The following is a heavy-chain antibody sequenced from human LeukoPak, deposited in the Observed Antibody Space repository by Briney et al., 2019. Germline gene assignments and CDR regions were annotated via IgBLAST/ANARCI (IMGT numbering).Heavy chain of an antibody. CDR1: GGSFSGYY. Sequence: SETLSLTCAVYGGSFSGYYWSWIRQPPGKGPEWIGEINHSGSTNYNPPLKSRVTISVDTSKNQFSLKLSSVTAADTAVYHCARGSESDSDNWFDPWGPGTLVTVSS. V-gene: IGHV4-34*01. D-gene: IGHD2-21*01. CDR3: ARGSESDSDNWFDP. J-gene: IGHJ5*02. CDR2: INHSGST.